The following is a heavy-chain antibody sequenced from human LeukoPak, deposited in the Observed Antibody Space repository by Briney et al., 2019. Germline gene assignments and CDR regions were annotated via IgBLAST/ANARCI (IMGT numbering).Heavy chain of an antibody. CDR2: IYHSGDT. J-gene: IGHJ4*02. D-gene: IGHD6-19*01. Sequence: SETLSLTCIVSGYSITSGYYWGWIRQPPVKGLEWIGSIYHSGDTYYNPSLKSRVTISVDTSKNQFSLKLDSVTAADTAVYYCAKGTSSGWYYFDYWGQGTLVTVSS. V-gene: IGHV4-38-2*02. CDR3: AKGTSSGWYYFDY. CDR1: GYSITSGYY.